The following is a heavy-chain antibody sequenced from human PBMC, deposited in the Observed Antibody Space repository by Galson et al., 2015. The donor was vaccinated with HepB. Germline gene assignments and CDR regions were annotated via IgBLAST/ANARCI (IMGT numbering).Heavy chain of an antibody. CDR1: GFTFDDYA. CDR2: ISGNSGSI. Sequence: SLRLSCAASGFTFDDYAIHWVRQPPGKGLECVSGISGNSGSIAYADSVKGRFTISRDNARNSVCLQMNDVEPEDTALYYCTRGRGAYIANGFDIWGQGTVVTVSS. J-gene: IGHJ3*02. V-gene: IGHV3-9*01. D-gene: IGHD2-15*01. CDR3: TRGRGAYIANGFDI.